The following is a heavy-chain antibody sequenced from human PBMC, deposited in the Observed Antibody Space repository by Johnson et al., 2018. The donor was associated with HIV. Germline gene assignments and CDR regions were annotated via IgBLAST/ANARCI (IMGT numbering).Heavy chain of an antibody. Sequence: VQLVESGGGLVQPGRSLRLSCAASGFTFDAYTMYWVRQPPGKGLEWVSLIGWDGGSRYYGDSVKGRFTISRDNSKNSLYLQMNSLRTEDTALYYCAKAQGSLPVEIYAFDIWGQGTMVTVSS. D-gene: IGHD1-26*01. CDR1: GFTFDAYT. CDR3: AKAQGSLPVEIYAFDI. CDR2: IGWDGGSR. V-gene: IGHV3-43*01. J-gene: IGHJ3*02.